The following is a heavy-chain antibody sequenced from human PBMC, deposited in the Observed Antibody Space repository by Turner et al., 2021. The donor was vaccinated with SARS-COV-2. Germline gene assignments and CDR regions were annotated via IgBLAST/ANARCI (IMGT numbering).Heavy chain of an antibody. V-gene: IGHV3-30*18. CDR1: GFTFSSYG. CDR3: AKGASQHFDY. CDR2: ISYDGSNK. Sequence: QVQLVESGGGVVQPGRSLRLSCAASGFTFSSYGMHWVRQAQGKGLEWVAVISYDGSNKYYADSVKGRFTISRDNSKNTLYLQMNSLRAEDTAVYYCAKGASQHFDYWGQGTLVTVSS. J-gene: IGHJ4*02. D-gene: IGHD5-18*01.